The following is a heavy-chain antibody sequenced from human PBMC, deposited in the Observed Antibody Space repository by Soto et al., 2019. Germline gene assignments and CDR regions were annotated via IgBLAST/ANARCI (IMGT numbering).Heavy chain of an antibody. V-gene: IGHV1-46*01. CDR1: GYTFTSYY. J-gene: IGHJ6*02. CDR3: ARDGSEPLGHYYYGMDV. CDR2: INPSGGST. Sequence: QVQLVQSGAEVKKPGASVKVSCKASGYTFTSYYMHWVRQAPGQGLEWMGIINPSGGSTSYAQKFQGRVTMTRDTSTSTVYMELSSLRSEDTAVYYCARDGSEPLGHYYYGMDVWGQGPTVTVSS. D-gene: IGHD3-10*01.